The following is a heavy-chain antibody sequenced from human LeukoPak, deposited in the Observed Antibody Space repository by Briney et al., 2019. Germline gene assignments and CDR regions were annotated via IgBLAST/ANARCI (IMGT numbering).Heavy chain of an antibody. Sequence: GGSLRLSCAASGFTFSSYAMSWVRQAPGKGLEWVSAISGSGGSTYYADSVKGRFTISRDNSKNTLYLQMNSLRAEDTAVYYCAKVNPELGITSPLSYLDYWGQGTLVTVSS. J-gene: IGHJ4*02. D-gene: IGHD7-27*01. CDR1: GFTFSSYA. CDR3: AKVNPELGITSPLSYLDY. CDR2: ISGSGGST. V-gene: IGHV3-23*01.